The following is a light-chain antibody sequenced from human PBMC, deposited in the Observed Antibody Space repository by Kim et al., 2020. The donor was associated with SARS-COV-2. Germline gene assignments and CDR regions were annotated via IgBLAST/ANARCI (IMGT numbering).Light chain of an antibody. Sequence: EIVLTQSPATLSLSPGERATLSCRASQSVSSYLAWYQQKPGQAPRLLIYDASNRATGIPARFSGSGSGTDFTLTISSLEPEDFAVYYCQHRRNWPRWTFGEGTKVDIK. CDR2: DAS. V-gene: IGKV3-11*01. CDR1: QSVSSY. J-gene: IGKJ1*01. CDR3: QHRRNWPRWT.